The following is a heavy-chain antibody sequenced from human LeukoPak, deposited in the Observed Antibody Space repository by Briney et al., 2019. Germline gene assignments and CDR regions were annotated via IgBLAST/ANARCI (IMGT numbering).Heavy chain of an antibody. J-gene: IGHJ4*02. CDR1: GGSFSGYY. V-gene: IGHV4-34*01. Sequence: PSETLSLTCAVYGGSFSGYYWSWIRQPPGKGLEWIGEINHSGGTNYNPSLKSRVTISVDTSKNQFSLKLSSVTAADTAVYYCARSITMVRGGKGRSASFDYWGQGTLVTVSS. CDR3: ARSITMVRGGKGRSASFDY. D-gene: IGHD3-10*01. CDR2: INHSGGT.